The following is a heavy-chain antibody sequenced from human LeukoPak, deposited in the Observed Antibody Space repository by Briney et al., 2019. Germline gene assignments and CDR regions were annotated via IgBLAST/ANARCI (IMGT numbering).Heavy chain of an antibody. D-gene: IGHD1-20*01. CDR3: AKDDGFNWNDVPFDY. CDR1: GFTFDDYA. CDR2: ISWNSGSI. J-gene: IGHJ4*02. V-gene: IGHV3-9*01. Sequence: GGSLRLFCAASGFTFDDYAMHWVRQAPGKGLEWVSGISWNSGSIGYADSVKGRFTISRDNAKNSLYLQMNSLRAEDTALYYCAKDDGFNWNDVPFDYWGQGTLVTVSS.